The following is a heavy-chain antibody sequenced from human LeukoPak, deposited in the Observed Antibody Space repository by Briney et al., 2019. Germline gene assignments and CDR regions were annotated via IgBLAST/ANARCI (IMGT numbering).Heavy chain of an antibody. D-gene: IGHD5-12*01. CDR1: GGSISSSSYY. CDR2: IYYSGST. J-gene: IGHJ3*02. V-gene: IGHV4-39*01. CDR3: ARGVDIVASTSYGFDAFDI. Sequence: SETLSLTCTVPGGSISSSSYYWGWIRQPPGKGLEWIGSIYYSGSTYYNPSLKSRVTISVDTSKNQFSLKLSSVTAADTAVYYCARGVDIVASTSYGFDAFDIWGQGTMVTVSS.